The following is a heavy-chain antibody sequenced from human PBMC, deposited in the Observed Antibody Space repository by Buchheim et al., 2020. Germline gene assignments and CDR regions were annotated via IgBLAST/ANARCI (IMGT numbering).Heavy chain of an antibody. Sequence: EVQLVESGGVLVQPGGSLRLSCAASGFMFSTYWMSWVRQAPGKGLEWVANIKQDGSEKNYVDSVEGRFTISRDNAKNSLDLQRNSLGVEDTGVYFCVRASSTVRAYYYGMDVWGQGTT. CDR2: IKQDGSEK. J-gene: IGHJ6*02. CDR1: GFMFSTYW. CDR3: VRASSTVRAYYYGMDV. D-gene: IGHD4-11*01. V-gene: IGHV3-7*04.